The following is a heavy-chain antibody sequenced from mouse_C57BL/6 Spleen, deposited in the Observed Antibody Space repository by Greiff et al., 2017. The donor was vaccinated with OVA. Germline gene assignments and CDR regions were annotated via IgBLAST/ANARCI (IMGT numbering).Heavy chain of an antibody. Sequence: QVQLQQSGAELVRPGASVTLSCKASGYTFTDYEMHWVKQTPVHGLEWIGAIDPETGGTAYNQKFKGKAILTADKPSSTAYMELRSLTSEDSAVYYCTRGVTGGYFDVWGTGTTVTVSS. CDR3: TRGVTGGYFDV. V-gene: IGHV1-15*01. D-gene: IGHD2-1*01. CDR1: GYTFTDYE. CDR2: IDPETGGT. J-gene: IGHJ1*03.